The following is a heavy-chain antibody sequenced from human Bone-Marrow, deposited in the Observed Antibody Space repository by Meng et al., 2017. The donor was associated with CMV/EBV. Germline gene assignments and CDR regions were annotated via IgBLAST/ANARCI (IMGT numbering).Heavy chain of an antibody. J-gene: IGHJ4*02. V-gene: IGHV4-38-2*02. CDR3: ARAGFWSGYYRYYFDY. CDR1: GYSISSGYY. CDR2: IYHSGST. D-gene: IGHD3-3*01. Sequence: SETLSLTCTVSGYSISSGYYWGWIRQPPGKGLEWIGSIYHSGSTSYNPSLKSRVTISEDTSKNQFSLKLSSVTAADTAVYYCARAGFWSGYYRYYFDYWGQGARVTGYS.